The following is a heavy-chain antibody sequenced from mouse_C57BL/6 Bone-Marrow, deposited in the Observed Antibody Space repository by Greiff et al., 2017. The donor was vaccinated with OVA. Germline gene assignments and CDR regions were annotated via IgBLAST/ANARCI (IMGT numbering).Heavy chain of an antibody. Sequence: QVQLQQPGTELVKPGASVKLSCKASGYTFTSYWMHWVKQRPGQGLEWIGNINPSNGGTNYNEKFKSKATLTVDKSSSTAYMQLRSLTSEDSAVLWCARSRYDYWNYYAGDYWGQGTSVTVSS. V-gene: IGHV1-53*01. D-gene: IGHD2-4*01. CDR1: GYTFTSYW. J-gene: IGHJ4*01. CDR3: ARSRYDYWNYYAGDY. CDR2: INPSNGGT.